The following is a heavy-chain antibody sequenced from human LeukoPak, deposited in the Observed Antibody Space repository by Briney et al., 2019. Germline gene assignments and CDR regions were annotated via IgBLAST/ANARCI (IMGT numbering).Heavy chain of an antibody. V-gene: IGHV4-59*01. J-gene: IGHJ4*02. CDR2: VYYSGST. CDR3: ARIHRYCSGGACYVLDN. Sequence: SETLSLTCVVSGGSFSGYYWGWIRQPPGRGLEWIGYVYYSGSTNYNPSFKSRISISVDTSRNQFSLQLSSVTAADTAVYYCARIHRYCSGGACYVLDNWGQGTLVAVSS. CDR1: GGSFSGYY. D-gene: IGHD2-15*01.